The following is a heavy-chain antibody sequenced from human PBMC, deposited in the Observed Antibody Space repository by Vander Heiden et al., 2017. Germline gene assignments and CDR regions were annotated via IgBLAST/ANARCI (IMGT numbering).Heavy chain of an antibody. J-gene: IGHJ4*02. V-gene: IGHV3-33*01. Sequence: QVQLVESGGGVVQPGRSLSLSCAASGFTFISYGMHWVRQAPGKGLEWVAVIWYDGSNKYYADSVKGRFTISRDNSKNTLYLQMNSLRAEDTAVYYCARASYSGSYSLFDYWGQGTLVTVSS. CDR1: GFTFISYG. CDR3: ARASYSGSYSLFDY. D-gene: IGHD1-26*01. CDR2: IWYDGSNK.